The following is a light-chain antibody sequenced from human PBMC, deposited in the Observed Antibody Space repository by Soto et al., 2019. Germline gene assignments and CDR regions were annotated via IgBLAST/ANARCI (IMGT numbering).Light chain of an antibody. CDR1: QNMNNF. Sequence: DIQMTQSPTSLYASVGDRVTITCRASQNMNNFLNWYQQKSGKAPKLLIYIASTLESGVPSWFSGSGSGTDFTLTISSLQHEDFATYYGQQSYSTPRTFGQGTKVDVK. J-gene: IGKJ1*01. CDR2: IAS. CDR3: QQSYSTPRT. V-gene: IGKV1-39*01.